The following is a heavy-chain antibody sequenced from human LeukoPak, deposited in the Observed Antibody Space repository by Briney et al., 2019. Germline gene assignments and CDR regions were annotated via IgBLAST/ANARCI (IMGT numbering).Heavy chain of an antibody. J-gene: IGHJ6*03. CDR2: IYYSGST. D-gene: IGHD6-13*01. CDR3: ARGNYSSSWYYYYYYYMDV. Sequence: SETLSLTCTVSGGSISSSSYYWGWIRQPPGKGLEWIGSIYYSGSTNYNPSLKSRVTISVDTSKNQFSLKLSSVTAADTAVYYCARGNYSSSWYYYYYYYMDVWGKGTTVTVSS. V-gene: IGHV4-39*07. CDR1: GGSISSSSYY.